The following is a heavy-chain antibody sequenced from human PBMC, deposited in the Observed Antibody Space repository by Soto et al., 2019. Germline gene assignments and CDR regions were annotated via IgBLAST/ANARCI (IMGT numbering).Heavy chain of an antibody. CDR3: ARLIGNSWLDS. Sequence: QVQLQQSGPGLVKPSQTLSLTCAISGDSVSTNSATWDWIRQYPSRGLEWLGRTYYRSKWYNDYAVSVKGRITINPDTSNNQRSLQLNSVTPDDTAVYYCARLIGNSWLDSWGQGTLVTVSS. D-gene: IGHD2-8*01. CDR1: GDSVSTNSAT. V-gene: IGHV6-1*01. J-gene: IGHJ5*01. CDR2: TYYRSKWYN.